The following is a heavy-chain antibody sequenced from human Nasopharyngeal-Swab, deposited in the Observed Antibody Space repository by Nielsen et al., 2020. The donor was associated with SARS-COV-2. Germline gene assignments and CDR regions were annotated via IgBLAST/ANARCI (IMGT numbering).Heavy chain of an antibody. J-gene: IGHJ6*02. V-gene: IGHV3-73*01. CDR3: TRGPHYYYYGMDV. CDR1: GFTFSGSA. Sequence: GGSLRLSCAASGFTFSGSAMHWVRQASGKGLEWVGRIRSKANSYATASAASVKGRFTISRDDSKNTAYLQMNSLKTEDTAVYYCTRGPHYYYYGMDVWGQGTTVTVSS. CDR2: IRSKANSYAT.